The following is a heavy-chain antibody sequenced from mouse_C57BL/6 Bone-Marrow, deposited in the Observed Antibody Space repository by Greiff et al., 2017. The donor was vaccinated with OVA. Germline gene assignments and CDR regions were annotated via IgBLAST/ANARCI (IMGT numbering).Heavy chain of an antibody. J-gene: IGHJ4*01. D-gene: IGHD2-4*01. Sequence: QVQLKQSGAELAKPGASVKLSCKASGYPFTSSWMPWVKQRPGQGLEWIGYINPSSGYTKYNQKFKDKATLTADKSSSTAYMQLSSLTYEDSAVYYCARRRDYGYAMDYWGQGTSVTVSS. CDR3: ARRRDYGYAMDY. CDR2: INPSSGYT. CDR1: GYPFTSSW. V-gene: IGHV1-7*01.